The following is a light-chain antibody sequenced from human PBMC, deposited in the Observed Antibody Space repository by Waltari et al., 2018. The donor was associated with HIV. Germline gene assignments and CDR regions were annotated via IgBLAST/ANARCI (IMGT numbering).Light chain of an antibody. V-gene: IGLV1-36*01. CDR3: AAWDDILNAYV. Sequence: QSVLTQPPSLSESPRQRVTISCSGSSHNIVSNAVNWYQQLPGKAPKLLIYYDDMLPSGVSDRFSGSKSGSSASLAISGLQSEDEADYYCAAWDDILNAYVFGSGTKVTVL. J-gene: IGLJ1*01. CDR1: SHNIVSNA. CDR2: YDD.